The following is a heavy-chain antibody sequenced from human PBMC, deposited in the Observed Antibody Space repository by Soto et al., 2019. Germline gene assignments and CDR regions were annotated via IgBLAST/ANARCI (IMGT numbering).Heavy chain of an antibody. CDR2: IYYSGST. D-gene: IGHD3-22*01. CDR1: GGSISSGDYY. J-gene: IGHJ6*02. CDR3: AREVVTTYYYGMDV. V-gene: IGHV4-30-4*01. Sequence: SETLSLTCTVSGGSISSGDYYWSWIRQPPGKGLEWIGYIYYSGSTYYNPSLKSRVPISVDTSKNQFSLKLSSVTAADTAVYYCAREVVTTYYYGMDVWGQGTTVTVSS.